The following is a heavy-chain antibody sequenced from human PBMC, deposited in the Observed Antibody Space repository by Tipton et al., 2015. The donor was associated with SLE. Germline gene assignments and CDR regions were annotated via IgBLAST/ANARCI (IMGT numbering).Heavy chain of an antibody. J-gene: IGHJ2*01. V-gene: IGHV4-4*07. CDR2: IFYSGST. Sequence: TLSLTCTVSGGSMNNNYWTWIRQPAGKGLEWIGRIFYSGSTEYNPSLKSRVSISLDTSKNQFSLKLSSVTAADTAVYYCAREGAPKGWWYFDLWGRGTLITVSS. CDR3: AREGAPKGWWYFDL. CDR1: GGSMNNNY.